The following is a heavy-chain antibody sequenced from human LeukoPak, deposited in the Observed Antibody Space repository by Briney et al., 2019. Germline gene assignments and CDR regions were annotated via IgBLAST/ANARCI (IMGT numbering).Heavy chain of an antibody. J-gene: IGHJ3*02. V-gene: IGHV1-8*02. CDR2: MNPNSGNT. D-gene: IGHD3-10*01. CDR3: ARGQDGSGSYYAFDI. Sequence: ASVKVSCKASGGTFSSYAISWVRQATGQGLEWMGWMNPNSGNTGYAQKFQGRVTMTRNTSISTAYMELSSLRSEDTAVYYCARGQDGSGSYYAFDIWGQGTMVTVSS. CDR1: GGTFSSYA.